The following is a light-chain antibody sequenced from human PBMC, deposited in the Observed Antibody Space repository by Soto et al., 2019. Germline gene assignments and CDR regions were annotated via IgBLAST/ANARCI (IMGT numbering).Light chain of an antibody. V-gene: IGKV1-5*01. Sequence: DIQITQSPSTLSASIGDRVTITCRASQSISYWLAWYRQRPGKAPQLLIYDASTLESGVPSRISGSRSGTEFTLTITNLQPDDFATYFCQQYKSYPLTFGGGTKVDI. CDR2: DAS. CDR3: QQYKSYPLT. J-gene: IGKJ4*01. CDR1: QSISYW.